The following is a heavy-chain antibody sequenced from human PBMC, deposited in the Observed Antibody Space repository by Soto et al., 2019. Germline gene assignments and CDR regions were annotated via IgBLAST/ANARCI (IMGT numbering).Heavy chain of an antibody. CDR1: GFTFSDHI. CDR3: ASLVGASFDL. V-gene: IGHV3-72*01. D-gene: IGHD1-26*01. J-gene: IGHJ4*02. CDR2: ARNKVYSYTT. Sequence: EVQLVESGGGLVQPGGSLRLSCAASGFTFSDHIMDWVRQAPGKGLEWVGRARNKVYSYTTAYAASVKGRFTISSDDAKNSRYLEMNSLKTEDTAVYFSASLVGASFDLWGQGALVTVS.